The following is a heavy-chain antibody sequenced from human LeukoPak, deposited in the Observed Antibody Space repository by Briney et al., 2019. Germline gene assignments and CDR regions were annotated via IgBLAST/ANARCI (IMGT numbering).Heavy chain of an antibody. CDR2: IRYDGSNK. V-gene: IGHV3-30*02. CDR1: GFIFTTYG. Sequence: GGSLRLSCAASGFIFTTYGMHWVRQAPGKGLEWVAFIRYDGSNKYYADSVKGRFTISRDNSKNTLYLQLNSLRGEDTAVYYCAKGTGSGNTWGQGTLVTVSS. D-gene: IGHD3-10*01. J-gene: IGHJ4*02. CDR3: AKGTGSGNT.